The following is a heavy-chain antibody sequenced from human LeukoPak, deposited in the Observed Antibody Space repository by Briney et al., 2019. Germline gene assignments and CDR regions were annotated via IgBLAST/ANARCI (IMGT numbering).Heavy chain of an antibody. D-gene: IGHD3-10*01. V-gene: IGHV3-21*01. CDR1: GFGFSNYW. CDR3: ARGGGRNYYGSGSYYKLFDY. J-gene: IGHJ4*02. CDR2: ISSSSSYI. Sequence: GGSLRLSCAASGFGFSNYWMSWVRQAPGKGLEWVSSISSSSSYIYYADSVKGRFTISRDNAKNSLYLQMNSLRAEDTAVYYCARGGGRNYYGSGSYYKLFDYWGQGTLVTVSS.